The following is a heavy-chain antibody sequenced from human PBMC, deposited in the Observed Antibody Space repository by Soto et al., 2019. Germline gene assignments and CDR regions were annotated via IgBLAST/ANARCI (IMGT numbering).Heavy chain of an antibody. CDR1: GYTFTGYY. J-gene: IGHJ4*02. CDR2: INPNSGGT. D-gene: IGHD3-3*01. CDR3: ARDHSYYDFWSGPDY. V-gene: IGHV1-2*04. Sequence: GASVKVSCKASGYTFTGYYMHWVRQAPGQGLEWMGWINPNSGGTNYAQKFQDWVTMTRDTSISTAYMELSRLRSDDTAVYYCARDHSYYDFWSGPDYWGQGTLVTVSS.